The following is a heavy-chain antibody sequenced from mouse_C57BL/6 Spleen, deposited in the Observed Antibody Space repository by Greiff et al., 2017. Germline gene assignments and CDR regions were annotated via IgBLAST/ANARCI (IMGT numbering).Heavy chain of an antibody. CDR2: IDPANGNT. Sequence: VQLKESVAELVRPGASVKLSCTASGFNIKNTYMHWVKQRPEQGLEWIGRIDPANGNTKYAPKFQGKATITADTSSNTAYLQLSSLTSEDTAIYYCARSYYYGSSPFDYWGQGTTLTVSS. J-gene: IGHJ2*01. CDR3: ARSYYYGSSPFDY. V-gene: IGHV14-3*01. CDR1: GFNIKNTY. D-gene: IGHD1-1*01.